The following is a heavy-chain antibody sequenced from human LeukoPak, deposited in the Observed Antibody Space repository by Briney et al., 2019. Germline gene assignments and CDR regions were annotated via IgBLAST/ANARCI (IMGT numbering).Heavy chain of an antibody. CDR2: ITNNGGNT. D-gene: IGHD3-9*01. CDR3: VIVRGYFDSSGSDY. J-gene: IGHJ4*02. V-gene: IGHV3-64D*06. Sequence: TGGSLRLSCSASGFTFSSYTIHWVRQAPGKGLEFVSAITNNGGNTYYADSVKGGFTISRDNSKNTVYLQMSSLRAEDTAVYYCVIVRGYFDSSGSDYWGQGTLVTVSS. CDR1: GFTFSSYT.